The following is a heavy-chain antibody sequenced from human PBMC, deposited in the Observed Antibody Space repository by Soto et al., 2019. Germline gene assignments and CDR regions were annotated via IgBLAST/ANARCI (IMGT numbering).Heavy chain of an antibody. V-gene: IGHV3-30*03. J-gene: IGHJ4*02. D-gene: IGHD7-27*01. CDR3: ASPKKPGNLKSQPVRLDY. CDR2: ISYDGSNK. Sequence: GGSLRLSCAASGFTFSSYGMHWVRQAPGKGLEWVAVISYDGSNKYYADSVKGRFTISRDNSKNTLYLQMNSLRAEDTAVYYCASPKKPGNLKSQPVRLDYWGQGTLVTVSS. CDR1: GFTFSSYG.